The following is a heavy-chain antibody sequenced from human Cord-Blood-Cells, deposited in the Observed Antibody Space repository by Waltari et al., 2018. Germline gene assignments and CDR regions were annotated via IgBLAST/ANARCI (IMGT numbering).Heavy chain of an antibody. Sequence: QVQLVESGGGVVQPGCSLRLSCAASGFTFSSYRMHWVRQAPGKGLEWVAVISYDGSNKYYADSVEGRFTISRDNSNNTLYLQMNSLRAEDTAVYYCAKDLESAARGAFDIWGQGTMVTVSS. V-gene: IGHV3-30*18. CDR1: GFTFSSYR. D-gene: IGHD6-6*01. CDR3: AKDLESAARGAFDI. J-gene: IGHJ3*02. CDR2: ISYDGSNK.